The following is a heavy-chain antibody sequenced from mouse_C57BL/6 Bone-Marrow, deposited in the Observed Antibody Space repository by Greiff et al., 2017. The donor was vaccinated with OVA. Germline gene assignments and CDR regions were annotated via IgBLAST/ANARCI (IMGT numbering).Heavy chain of an antibody. D-gene: IGHD1-1*01. J-gene: IGHJ1*03. CDR1: GYTFTSYW. Sequence: VQLQQPGAELVMPGASVKLSCKASGYTFTSYWMHWVKQRPGQGLEWIGEIDPSDSYTNYNQKFKGKSTLTVDKSSSTAYMQLSSLTSEDSAVYYCARLRSYFDVWGTGNGHRLL. CDR3: ARLRSYFDV. CDR2: IDPSDSYT. V-gene: IGHV1-69*01.